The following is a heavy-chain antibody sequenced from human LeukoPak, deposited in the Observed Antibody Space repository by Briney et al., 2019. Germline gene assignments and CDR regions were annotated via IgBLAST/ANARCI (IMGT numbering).Heavy chain of an antibody. CDR3: AKGKPYYYYYMYV. Sequence: PGVSLRLSCVGSGFSFNSYGMHWVRQAPGKELEWLAFMSSDGTNEFYVDSVKGRFTVSRDNSNSTFYLQMNGLRGEDTAMYFCAKGKPYYYYYMYVWGKGPAVTVSS. J-gene: IGHJ6*03. V-gene: IGHV3-30*18. CDR2: MSSDGTNE. CDR1: GFSFNSYG.